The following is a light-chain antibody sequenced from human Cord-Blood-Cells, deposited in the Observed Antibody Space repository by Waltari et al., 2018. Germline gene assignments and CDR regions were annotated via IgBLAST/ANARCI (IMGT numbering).Light chain of an antibody. CDR3: SSYAGSNNRV. Sequence: QSALTQPPSASGSPGQSVTISCPGTSSDVGGYNYVSWYQQHPGKAPKLMIDEVSKRPSGVPDRFSGSKSGNTASLTVSGLQAEDEADYYCSSYAGSNNRVFGGGTKLTVL. CDR2: EVS. CDR1: SSDVGGYNY. J-gene: IGLJ3*02. V-gene: IGLV2-8*01.